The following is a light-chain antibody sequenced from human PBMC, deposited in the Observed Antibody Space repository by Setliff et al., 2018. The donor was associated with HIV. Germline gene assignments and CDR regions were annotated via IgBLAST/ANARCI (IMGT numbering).Light chain of an antibody. Sequence: QSALTQPASVSGSPGQSITISCTGTSSDVGGYNYVSWYQQHPGKAPKLMIYDVSKRPSGVSNRFSGSKSGNTASLTISGLQAVDEADYYCTSYTTSSSVVFGGGTQLTV. V-gene: IGLV2-14*01. CDR3: TSYTTSSSVV. CDR1: SSDVGGYNY. J-gene: IGLJ2*01. CDR2: DVS.